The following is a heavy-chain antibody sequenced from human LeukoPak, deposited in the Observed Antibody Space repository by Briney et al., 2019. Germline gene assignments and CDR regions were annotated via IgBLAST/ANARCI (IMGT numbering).Heavy chain of an antibody. J-gene: IGHJ4*02. V-gene: IGHV1-2*02. Sequence: ASVKVSCKASGYTFTGYYMHWVRQAPGQGLEWMGWINPNSGGTNYAQKFQGRVTMTRDTSISTAYMELSRLRSDDTAVYYCARDQGYSDSSAFDYWGQGTLVTVSS. CDR3: ARDQGYSDSSAFDY. CDR1: GYTFTGYY. CDR2: INPNSGGT. D-gene: IGHD3-22*01.